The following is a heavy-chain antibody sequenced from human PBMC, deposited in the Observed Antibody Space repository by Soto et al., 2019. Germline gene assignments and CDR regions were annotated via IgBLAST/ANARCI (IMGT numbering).Heavy chain of an antibody. V-gene: IGHV4-4*02. CDR3: ARDVHITMVRGVYYYGMDV. Sequence: SETRSLTWAVSGGSISSSNWWSFFRQPPGKGREWIGEIYHSGSTNYNPSLKSRVTISVDKSKNQFSLKLSSVTAADTAVYYCARDVHITMVRGVYYYGMDVWGQGTTVTVSS. CDR2: IYHSGST. D-gene: IGHD3-10*01. J-gene: IGHJ6*02. CDR1: GGSISSSNW.